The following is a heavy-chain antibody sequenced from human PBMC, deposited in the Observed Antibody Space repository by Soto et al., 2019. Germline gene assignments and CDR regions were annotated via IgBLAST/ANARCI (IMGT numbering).Heavy chain of an antibody. CDR1: GFTFSSYW. D-gene: IGHD4-17*01. CDR2: IKQDGSEK. CDR3: ARTTLTVTDHFDY. J-gene: IGHJ4*02. V-gene: IGHV3-7*01. Sequence: GESLKISCAASGFTFSSYWMSWVRQAPGKGLEWVANIKQDGSEKYYVDSVKGRFTISRDNAKNSLYLQMNSLRAEDTAVYYCARTTLTVTDHFDYWGQGTLVTVSS.